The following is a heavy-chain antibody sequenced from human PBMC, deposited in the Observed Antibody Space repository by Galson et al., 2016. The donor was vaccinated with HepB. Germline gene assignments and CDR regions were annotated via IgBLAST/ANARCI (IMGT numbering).Heavy chain of an antibody. V-gene: IGHV3-74*01. CDR2: INADGTST. J-gene: IGHJ6*02. CDR1: DFTFSGRW. CDR3: TRDDSYGLDV. Sequence: SLRLSCAASDFTFSGRWMHWVRQVPGKGLVWVSYINADGTSTTYADSVKGRCTISRDNAKNTVPLQMNSLRAEDTAIYYCTRDDSYGLDVWGQGTTVTVSS. D-gene: IGHD2-21*02.